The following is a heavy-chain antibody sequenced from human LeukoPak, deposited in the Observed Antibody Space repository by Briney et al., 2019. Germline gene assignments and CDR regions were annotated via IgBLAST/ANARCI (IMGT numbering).Heavy chain of an antibody. Sequence: GGSLRLSCAASGFSFSSYSMNWVRQAPGKGLEWVSSISSSSSYIYYADSVKGRFTISRDNAKNSLYLQMNSLRAEDTAVYYCARDQYYDSSGRAVFDYWGQGTLVTVSS. D-gene: IGHD3-22*01. CDR2: ISSSSSYI. CDR3: ARDQYYDSSGRAVFDY. V-gene: IGHV3-21*01. J-gene: IGHJ4*02. CDR1: GFSFSSYS.